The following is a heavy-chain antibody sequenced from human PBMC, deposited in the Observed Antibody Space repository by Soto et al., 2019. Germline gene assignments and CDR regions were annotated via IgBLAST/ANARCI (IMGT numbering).Heavy chain of an antibody. Sequence: SETLSLTCTVSGGAISSGGYYWNWIRQLPGKGLEWIGYVYYSGSTYYNPSLESRVTISVDTSTNHFSLKLSSLTAADTAVYFCASSAGTIDYWGQGTLVTVSS. V-gene: IGHV4-31*03. CDR3: ASSAGTIDY. CDR1: GGAISSGGYY. CDR2: VYYSGST. J-gene: IGHJ4*02. D-gene: IGHD1-1*01.